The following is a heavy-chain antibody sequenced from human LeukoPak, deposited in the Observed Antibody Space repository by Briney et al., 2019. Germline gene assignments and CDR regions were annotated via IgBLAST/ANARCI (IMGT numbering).Heavy chain of an antibody. J-gene: IGHJ6*02. V-gene: IGHV4-39*01. CDR1: GGSISSSSYY. D-gene: IGHD5-12*01. Sequence: SETLSLTCTVSGGSISSSSYYWGWIRQPPGKGLEWIGSIYYSGSTYYNPSLKSRVTISVDTSKNQFSLKLSSVTAADTAVYYCARLTNSGWPYYYYYGMDVWGQGTTVTVSS. CDR3: ARLTNSGWPYYYYYGMDV. CDR2: IYYSGST.